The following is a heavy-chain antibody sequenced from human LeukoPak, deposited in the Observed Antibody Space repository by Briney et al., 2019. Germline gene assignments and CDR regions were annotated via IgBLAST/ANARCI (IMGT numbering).Heavy chain of an antibody. Sequence: GGSLRLSCAASGFTSGSHWMSWVRQAPGKGLEWVANIKQDGREKYYVDSVKDRFTISRDNAKKSVYMQINRLRDTDTPVYYSPRVREAFYMEVWVKGTTVAVSS. CDR2: IKQDGREK. J-gene: IGHJ6*03. CDR3: PRVREAFYMEV. V-gene: IGHV3-7*01. D-gene: IGHD1-26*01. CDR1: GFTSGSHW.